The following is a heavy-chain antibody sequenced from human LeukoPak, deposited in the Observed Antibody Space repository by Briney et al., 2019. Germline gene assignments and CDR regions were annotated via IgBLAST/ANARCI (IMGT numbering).Heavy chain of an antibody. D-gene: IGHD1-26*01. Sequence: PGGSLRLSCAASGFTFSSYWVHWVRQAPGKGLEWVARINSDGSTINHADSVRGRFTISRDNAENTLYLQMSSLRAGDTAIYFCARAAYYRFDYWGQGTLVTVSS. CDR1: GFTFSSYW. V-gene: IGHV3-74*01. CDR3: ARAAYYRFDY. CDR2: INSDGSTI. J-gene: IGHJ4*02.